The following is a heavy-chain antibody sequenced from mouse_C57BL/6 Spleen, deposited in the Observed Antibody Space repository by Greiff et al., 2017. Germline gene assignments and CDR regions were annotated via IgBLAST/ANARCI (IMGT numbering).Heavy chain of an antibody. J-gene: IGHJ1*03. V-gene: IGHV5-17*01. Sequence: EVHLVESGGGLVKPGGSLKLSCAASGFTFSDYGMHWVRQAPEKGLEWVAYISSGSSTIYYADTVKGRFTISRDNAKITLFLQMTSLRSEDTAMYYCASPITTVTRYFDVWGTGTTVTVSS. CDR3: ASPITTVTRYFDV. CDR1: GFTFSDYG. D-gene: IGHD1-1*01. CDR2: ISSGSSTI.